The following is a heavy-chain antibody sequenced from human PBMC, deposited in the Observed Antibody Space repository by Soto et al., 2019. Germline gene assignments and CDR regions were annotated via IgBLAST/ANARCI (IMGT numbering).Heavy chain of an antibody. CDR2: INHSGST. CDR3: ARVTGCSSTSCYDWFDP. V-gene: IGHV4-34*01. CDR1: GGSFSGYY. J-gene: IGHJ5*02. D-gene: IGHD2-2*01. Sequence: SETLSLTCAVYGGSFSGYYWSWIRQPPGKGLEWIGEINHSGSTNYNPSLKSRVTISVDTSKNQFSLKLSSVTAADTAVYYCARVTGCSSTSCYDWFDPWGQGTLVTVSS.